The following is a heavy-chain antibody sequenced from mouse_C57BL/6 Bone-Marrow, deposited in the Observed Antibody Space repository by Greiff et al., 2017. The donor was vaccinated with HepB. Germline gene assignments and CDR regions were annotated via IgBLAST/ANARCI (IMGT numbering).Heavy chain of an antibody. J-gene: IGHJ2*01. CDR1: GYTFTSYG. CDR2: IYPRSGNT. Sequence: VKLQESGAELARPGASVKLSCKASGYTFTSYGLSWVKQRTGQGLEWIGEIYPRSGNTYYNEKFKGKATLTADKSSSTAYMELRSLTSEDSAVYFCARERWLLLFDYWGQGTTLTVSS. CDR3: ARERWLLLFDY. V-gene: IGHV1-81*01. D-gene: IGHD2-3*01.